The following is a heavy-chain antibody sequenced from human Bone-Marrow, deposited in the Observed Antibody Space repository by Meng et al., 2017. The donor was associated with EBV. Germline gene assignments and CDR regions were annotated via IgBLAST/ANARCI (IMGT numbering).Heavy chain of an antibody. J-gene: IGHJ4*02. CDR2: IYHSGST. CDR3: ARGGTSSSWPL. CDR1: GGSISSNNW. Sequence: QGPLQQWGAGLLKPSAALSLTCAVYGGSISSNNWWSWVRQPPGKGLECIGEIYHSGSTNYNPSLKSRVTISVDMSKNQFSLKLSSVTAADTAVYYCARGGTSSSWPLWGQGTLVTVSS. D-gene: IGHD6-13*01. V-gene: IGHV4-4*02.